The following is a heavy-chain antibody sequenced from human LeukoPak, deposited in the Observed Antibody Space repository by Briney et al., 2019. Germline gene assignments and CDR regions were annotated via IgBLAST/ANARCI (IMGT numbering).Heavy chain of an antibody. CDR1: GGSISSYY. Sequence: SETLSLTCTVSGGSISSYYWSWIRQPPGKGLEWIGYIYYSGSTNYNPSVRSRVAMSVDTSKKQFSLKLSSLTAADTAVYYCARGGTAVIAPYAFDIWGQGTMVTVSS. CDR2: IYYSGST. D-gene: IGHD4-23*01. V-gene: IGHV4-59*01. CDR3: ARGGTAVIAPYAFDI. J-gene: IGHJ3*02.